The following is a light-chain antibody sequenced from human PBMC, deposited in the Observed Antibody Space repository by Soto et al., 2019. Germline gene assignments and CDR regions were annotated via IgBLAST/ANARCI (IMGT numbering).Light chain of an antibody. CDR2: GAS. CDR1: QGISSY. Sequence: DIPLTQSPSFLSASVGDRVTITCRASQGISSYLAWYQQKPGKAPKLLIFGASTLQSGVPSRFSGSGSGTEFTLTISSLQPEDFATYYCQQLTFGGGTKVEIK. J-gene: IGKJ4*01. V-gene: IGKV1-9*01. CDR3: QQLT.